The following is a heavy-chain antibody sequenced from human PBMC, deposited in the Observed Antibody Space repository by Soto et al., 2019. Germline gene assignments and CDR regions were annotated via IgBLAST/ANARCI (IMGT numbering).Heavy chain of an antibody. D-gene: IGHD4-4*01. CDR3: AILHHAVYIFDY. CDR2: GST. J-gene: IGHJ4*02. V-gene: IGHV4-31*02. Sequence: GSTYYNPSLVSRITISVDTSKNQFSLTLSSVTAADTAVYYCAILHHAVYIFDYWCQGTLVTVYS.